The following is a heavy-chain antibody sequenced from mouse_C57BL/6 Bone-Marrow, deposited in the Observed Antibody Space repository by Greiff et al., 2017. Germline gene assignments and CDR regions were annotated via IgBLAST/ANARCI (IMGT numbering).Heavy chain of an antibody. CDR1: GYTFTSYW. D-gene: IGHD2-3*01. V-gene: IGHV1-69*01. Sequence: QVQLQQPGAELVMPGASVKLSCKASGYTFTSYWMHWVKQRPGQGLEWIGEIDPSDSYTNYNQKFKGKSTLTVDKSSSTAYMQLSSLTSEDSAVYYCARDGYPYYFVYWGQGTTLTVSS. J-gene: IGHJ2*01. CDR2: IDPSDSYT. CDR3: ARDGYPYYFVY.